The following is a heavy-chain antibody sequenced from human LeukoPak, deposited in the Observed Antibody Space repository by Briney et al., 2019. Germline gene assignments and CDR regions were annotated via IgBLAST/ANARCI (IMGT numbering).Heavy chain of an antibody. V-gene: IGHV1-24*01. CDR3: ATLRITMVRGVINWFDP. CDR2: FDPEDGET. J-gene: IGHJ5*02. Sequence: ASVKVSCKVSGYTLTELSMHWVRQAPGKGLEWMGGFDPEDGETIYAQKFQGRVTMTEDTSTDTAYMELSSPRSEDTAVYYCATLRITMVRGVINWFDPWGQGTLVTVSS. CDR1: GYTLTELS. D-gene: IGHD3-10*01.